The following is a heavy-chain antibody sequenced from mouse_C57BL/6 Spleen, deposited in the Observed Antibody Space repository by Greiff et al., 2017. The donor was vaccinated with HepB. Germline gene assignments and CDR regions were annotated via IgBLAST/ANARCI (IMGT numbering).Heavy chain of an antibody. J-gene: IGHJ4*01. CDR3: ARLTGTGAMDY. Sequence: EVHLVESGGGLVKPGGSLKLSCAASGFTFSDYGMHWVRQAPEKGLEWVAYISSGSSTIYYADTVKGRFTISRDNAKNTLFLQMTSLRSEDTAMYYCARLTGTGAMDYWGQGTSVTVSS. CDR2: ISSGSSTI. CDR1: GFTFSDYG. D-gene: IGHD4-1*01. V-gene: IGHV5-17*01.